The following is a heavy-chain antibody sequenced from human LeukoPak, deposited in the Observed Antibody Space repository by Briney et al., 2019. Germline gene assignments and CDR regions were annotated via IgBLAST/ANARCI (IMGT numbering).Heavy chain of an antibody. V-gene: IGHV5-51*01. CDR3: ARHRSSPDAFDI. CDR1: GYSFTSYW. D-gene: IGHD2-2*01. CDR2: IYPGDSDT. Sequence: GESLKISCKGSGYSFTSYWISWVRKMPGKGLEWMGIIYPGDSDTRYSPSFQGQVTFSADKSINTVYLQWSSLKASDTAIYYCARHRSSPDAFDIWGQGTLVTVSS. J-gene: IGHJ3*02.